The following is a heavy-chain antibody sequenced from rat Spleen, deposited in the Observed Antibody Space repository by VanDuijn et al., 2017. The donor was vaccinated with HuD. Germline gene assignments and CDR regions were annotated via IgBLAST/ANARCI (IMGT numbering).Heavy chain of an antibody. V-gene: IGHV5S13*01. Sequence: EVQVVDHGGGLEQPGRSLKLSCAPSGFTFSIYGLAWVRQAPTKGLEWVASIGTGGGNTYYRDSVKGRFTISRDNAKSTLSLQMNSLRSEDTATYFCACFSYYSGDDYWYFDLWGPGTMVTVSS. CDR3: ACFSYYSGDDYWYFDL. CDR1: GFTFSIYG. D-gene: IGHD1-1*01. CDR2: IGTGGGNT. J-gene: IGHJ1*01.